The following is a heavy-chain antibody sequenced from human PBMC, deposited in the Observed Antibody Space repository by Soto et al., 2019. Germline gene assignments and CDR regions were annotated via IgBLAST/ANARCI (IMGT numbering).Heavy chain of an antibody. J-gene: IGHJ4*02. CDR2: IDPRSGGT. Sequence: HVQLVQSGPEVKKPGASVRVSCMVSGYPFTTYYIHCVRQAPGQGLEWMGWIDPRSGGTVYEQKFQGRVTITRDTSISTVYMDLSGLTSDDTALYYCATDDYGLFPYWGQGSLVTVSS. V-gene: IGHV1-2*02. D-gene: IGHD3-10*01. CDR3: ATDDYGLFPY. CDR1: GYPFTTYY.